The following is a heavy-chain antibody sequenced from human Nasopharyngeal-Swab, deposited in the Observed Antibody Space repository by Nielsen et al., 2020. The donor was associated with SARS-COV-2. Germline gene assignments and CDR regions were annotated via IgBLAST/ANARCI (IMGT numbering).Heavy chain of an antibody. CDR2: ISGSDGSA. Sequence: GVLKISCAASGFTFSSYAMSWVRQAPGKGLEWVSTISGSDGSAYYADSVKSRFTISRDNSRHTLCLQMNSLRAEDTAVYYCARIRTGAYFDYWGQGTLVTVSS. V-gene: IGHV3-23*01. CDR3: ARIRTGAYFDY. J-gene: IGHJ4*02. D-gene: IGHD1-14*01. CDR1: GFTFSSYA.